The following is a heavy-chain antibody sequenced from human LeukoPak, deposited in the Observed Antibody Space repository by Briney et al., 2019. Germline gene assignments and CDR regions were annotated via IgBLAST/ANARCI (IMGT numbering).Heavy chain of an antibody. V-gene: IGHV4-61*02. CDR1: GGSISSGSYY. CDR2: VYTSGST. CDR3: ARDSSMYYYYYMDV. J-gene: IGHJ6*03. Sequence: SETLSLTCTISGGSISSGSYYWSWIRQAAGKGLEWIGRVYTSGSTNYNPSLKSRVTISVDTSKNKFSLKLSSVTAADTAVYYCARDSSMYYYYYMDVWGKGTTVTVSS.